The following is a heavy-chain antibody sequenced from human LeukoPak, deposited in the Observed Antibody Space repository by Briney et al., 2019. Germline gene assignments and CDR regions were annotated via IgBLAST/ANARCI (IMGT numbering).Heavy chain of an antibody. J-gene: IGHJ4*02. Sequence: GGSLRLSCAASGFIFSSYEMNWVRQAPGKGLEWVSHISHSGATIYYADSVEGRFTMSRDNAKNSLYLQMNSLRAEDTAIYYCARQLSGAYFDYWGQGTLVTVSS. D-gene: IGHD7-27*01. V-gene: IGHV3-48*03. CDR2: ISHSGATI. CDR1: GFIFSSYE. CDR3: ARQLSGAYFDY.